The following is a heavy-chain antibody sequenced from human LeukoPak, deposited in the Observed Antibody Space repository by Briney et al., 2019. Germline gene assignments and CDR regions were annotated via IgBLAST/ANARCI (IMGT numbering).Heavy chain of an antibody. V-gene: IGHV4-39*01. CDR2: IYYSGST. Sequence: PSETLSLTCTVSGGSISSSSYYWAWIRQPPGKGLEWIGSIYYSGSTYYNPSLKSRVTISVDTSKNQFSLKLSSVTAADTAVYYCARLDYDILFLVYWGQGTLVTVSS. D-gene: IGHD3-9*01. CDR3: ARLDYDILFLVY. J-gene: IGHJ4*02. CDR1: GGSISSSSYY.